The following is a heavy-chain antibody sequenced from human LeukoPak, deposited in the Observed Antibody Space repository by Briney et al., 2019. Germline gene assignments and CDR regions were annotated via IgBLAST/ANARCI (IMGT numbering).Heavy chain of an antibody. J-gene: IGHJ4*02. D-gene: IGHD1-20*01. CDR2: IYSGGST. Sequence: GGSLRLSCAASGFTVSSNYMSWVRQAPGKGLEWVSVIYSGGSTYYADSVRGRFTISRDNSKNTLYLQMDSLRDQDTAMYYCATDGLTGTTDGTLESWGQGILVTVSS. CDR1: GFTVSSNY. CDR3: ATDGLTGTTDGTLES. V-gene: IGHV3-53*05.